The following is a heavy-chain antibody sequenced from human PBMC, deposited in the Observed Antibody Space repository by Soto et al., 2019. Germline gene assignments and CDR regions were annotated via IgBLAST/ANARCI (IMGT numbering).Heavy chain of an antibody. CDR3: ARGGNGWYMDV. D-gene: IGHD6-19*01. CDR1: GGSFSGYC. V-gene: IGHV4-34*01. J-gene: IGHJ6*04. CDR2: INHSGST. Sequence: PSETLSLTCAVYGGSFSGYCWSWIRQPPGKGLEWIGEINHSGSTNYNPSLKSRVTISVDTSKNQFSLRVSSVTAADTAVYYCARGGNGWYMDVWDNGTTVTVSS.